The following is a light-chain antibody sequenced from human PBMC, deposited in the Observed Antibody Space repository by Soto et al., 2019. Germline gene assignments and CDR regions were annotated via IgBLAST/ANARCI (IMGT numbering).Light chain of an antibody. J-gene: IGKJ2*01. CDR3: QHFGDSPPLYT. V-gene: IGKV3-20*01. Sequence: EIVLTQSPGTLSLSPGERGTLSCRASQSVNINHLAWYQQKPGQAPILLIYGASNRATGIPDRFSGSGSGTDFTLTISRLEPEDFAVYYCQHFGDSPPLYTFGQGTRLQIK. CDR1: QSVNINH. CDR2: GAS.